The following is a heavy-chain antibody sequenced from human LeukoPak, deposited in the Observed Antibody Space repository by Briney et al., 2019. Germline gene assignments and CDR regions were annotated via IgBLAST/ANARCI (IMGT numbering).Heavy chain of an antibody. CDR1: GFTFSSYG. CDR2: ISYDGSNK. CDR3: AKDHYDSSGYPYY. Sequence: PGRSLRLSCAASGFTFSSYGMNWVRQAPGKGLEWVAVISYDGSNKYYADSVKGRFTISRDNSKNTLYLQMNSLRAEDTAVYYCAKDHYDSSGYPYYWGQGTLVTVSS. D-gene: IGHD3-22*01. V-gene: IGHV3-30*18. J-gene: IGHJ4*02.